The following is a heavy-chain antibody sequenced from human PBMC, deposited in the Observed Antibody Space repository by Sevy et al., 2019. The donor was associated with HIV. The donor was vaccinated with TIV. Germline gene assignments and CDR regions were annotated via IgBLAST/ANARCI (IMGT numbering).Heavy chain of an antibody. D-gene: IGHD3-22*01. V-gene: IGHV3-7*01. CDR2: IKQDGSEK. J-gene: IGHJ4*02. Sequence: GGSLRLSCAASGFTFRSYWMSWVRQAPGKGLEWVANIKQDGSEKYYVDSVKGRVTISRDNAKNSLYLQMNSLRAEDTAVYYCARVTEYYVSNNYEVFDYWGQGTLVTVSS. CDR3: ARVTEYYVSNNYEVFDY. CDR1: GFTFRSYW.